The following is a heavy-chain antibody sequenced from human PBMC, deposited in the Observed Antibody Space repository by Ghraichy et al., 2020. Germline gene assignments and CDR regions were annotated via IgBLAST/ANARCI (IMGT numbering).Heavy chain of an antibody. D-gene: IGHD1-1*01. J-gene: IGHJ2*01. CDR1: GFTFSSYV. Sequence: GGSLRLSCVASGFTFSSYVMNWVRQVPGKGLEWVSSIGNSGSSTYYADSAKGRFTISRDNSKNTLFLQMNSLRVEDTAVYYCAKTREANNWDQIFDLWGRGTLVTVSS. V-gene: IGHV3-23*01. CDR2: IGNSGSST. CDR3: AKTREANNWDQIFDL.